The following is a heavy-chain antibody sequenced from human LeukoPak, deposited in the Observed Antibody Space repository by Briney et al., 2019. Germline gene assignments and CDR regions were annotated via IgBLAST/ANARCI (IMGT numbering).Heavy chain of an antibody. D-gene: IGHD3-22*01. CDR2: ISAYNGNT. CDR1: GYTFTSYG. CDR3: ARDSSGYYLDAFDI. Sequence: ASVKVSCKASGYTFTSYGIIWVRQAPGQGLEWMGWISAYNGNTNYAQKLQGRVTMTTDTSTSTAYMELRSLRSDDTAVYYCARDSSGYYLDAFDIWGQGTMDTVSS. V-gene: IGHV1-18*01. J-gene: IGHJ3*02.